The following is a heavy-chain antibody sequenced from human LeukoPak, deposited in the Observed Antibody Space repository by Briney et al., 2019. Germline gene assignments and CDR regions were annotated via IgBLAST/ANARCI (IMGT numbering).Heavy chain of an antibody. Sequence: SETLSLTCAVYGGSFSGYYWSWIRQPPGKGLEWMGEINHSGSTNYNPSLKSRVTISVDTSKNQFSLKLSSVTAADTAVYYCARGRLRRVNYCYMDVWGKGTTVTVSS. J-gene: IGHJ6*03. CDR1: GGSFSGYY. V-gene: IGHV4-34*01. D-gene: IGHD3-3*01. CDR2: INHSGST. CDR3: ARGRLRRVNYCYMDV.